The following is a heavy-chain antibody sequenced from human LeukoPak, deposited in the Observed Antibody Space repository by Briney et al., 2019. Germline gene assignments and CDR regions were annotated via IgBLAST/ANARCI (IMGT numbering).Heavy chain of an antibody. D-gene: IGHD4-23*01. CDR2: IKYDGTYT. V-gene: IGHV3-7*01. CDR1: GFDFRSYY. Sequence: PGGSLRLSCEASGFDFRSYYMSWVRQARGKGLEWLANIKYDGTYTDYKDSVKGRLTLSRDNAKNSVCLQMNSLRAEDTAVYYCTRDEGATVATYRFDFWGRGTLVTVSS. CDR3: TRDEGATVATYRFDF. J-gene: IGHJ4*02.